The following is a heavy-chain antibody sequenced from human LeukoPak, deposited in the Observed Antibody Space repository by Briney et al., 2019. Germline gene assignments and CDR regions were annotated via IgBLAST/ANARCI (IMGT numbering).Heavy chain of an antibody. CDR2: TYYSGST. V-gene: IGHV4-59*01. D-gene: IGHD3-10*01. CDR1: GGSISSYY. CDR3: ARGGYYGSGNDFRFDP. J-gene: IGHJ5*02. Sequence: SETLSLTCTVSGGSISSYYWSWIRQPPGKGLEWIGYTYYSGSTHYNPSLKSRVTISVDTSKNQISLKLSSVTAADTAVYYCARGGYYGSGNDFRFDPWGQGTLVTVSS.